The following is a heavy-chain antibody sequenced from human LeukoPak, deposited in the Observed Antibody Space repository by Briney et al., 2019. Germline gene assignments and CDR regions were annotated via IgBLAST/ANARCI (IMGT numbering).Heavy chain of an antibody. J-gene: IGHJ4*02. Sequence: GGSLRLSCAASGFTFSSYALTWVRQAPGKGLEWVSTISDSGHRTYYSDSVKGRLTISRDNSKKTVYLQMNNLTADDTAVYYCANAYDTSGYHLENWGQGTLVTVSS. CDR1: GFTFSSYA. V-gene: IGHV3-23*01. CDR2: ISDSGHRT. CDR3: ANAYDTSGYHLEN. D-gene: IGHD3-22*01.